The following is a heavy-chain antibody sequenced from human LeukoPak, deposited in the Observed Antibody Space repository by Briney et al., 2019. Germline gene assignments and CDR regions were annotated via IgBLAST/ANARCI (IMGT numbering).Heavy chain of an antibody. J-gene: IGHJ3*02. Sequence: GGSQRLSCAASGFTFSSYSMNWVRQAPGKGLEWVSCISSSRSYIYYADSVKGRFTISRDNDKNSLYLQMNSLRAEDTAVYYCARDALGEAFDIWGQGTMVTVSS. V-gene: IGHV3-21*01. CDR3: ARDALGEAFDI. CDR2: ISSSRSYI. CDR1: GFTFSSYS. D-gene: IGHD3-16*01.